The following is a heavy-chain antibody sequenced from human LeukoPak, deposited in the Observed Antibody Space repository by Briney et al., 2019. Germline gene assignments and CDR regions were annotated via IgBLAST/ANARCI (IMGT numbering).Heavy chain of an antibody. Sequence: PGGSLRLSCAASGFTFSSYAMHWVRQAPGKGLEWVAVISYDGSNKYYADSVKGRFTISRDNSKNTLYLQMNSLRAEDTAVYYCARDPHDYGDYGAFDIWGQGTMVTVSS. CDR3: ARDPHDYGDYGAFDI. CDR1: GFTFSSYA. V-gene: IGHV3-30*01. CDR2: ISYDGSNK. J-gene: IGHJ3*02. D-gene: IGHD4-17*01.